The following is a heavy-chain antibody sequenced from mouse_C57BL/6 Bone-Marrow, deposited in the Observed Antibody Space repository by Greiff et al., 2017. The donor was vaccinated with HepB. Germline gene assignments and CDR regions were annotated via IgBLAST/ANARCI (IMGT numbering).Heavy chain of an antibody. D-gene: IGHD2-3*01. J-gene: IGHJ4*01. Sequence: EVHLVESGGGLVKPGGSLKLSCAASGFTFSSYTMSWVRQTPEKRLEWVATISGGGGNTYYPDSVKGRFTISRDNAKNTLYLQMSSLRSEDTALYYCARPSDGYPYAMDYWGQGTSVTVSS. CDR2: ISGGGGNT. CDR3: ARPSDGYPYAMDY. CDR1: GFTFSSYT. V-gene: IGHV5-9*01.